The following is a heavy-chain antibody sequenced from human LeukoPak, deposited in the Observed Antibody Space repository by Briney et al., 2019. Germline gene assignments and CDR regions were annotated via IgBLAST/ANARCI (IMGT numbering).Heavy chain of an antibody. D-gene: IGHD3-3*01. V-gene: IGHV3-66*01. Sequence: GGSLRLSCAASGFTVSSNYMSWVRQAPGKGLEWVSVIYSGGSTYYADSVKGRFTISRDNSKNTLYLQMNSLRAEDTAVYYCARDIRFLSGLDVWGKGTTVTVSS. J-gene: IGHJ6*04. CDR1: GFTVSSNY. CDR2: IYSGGST. CDR3: ARDIRFLSGLDV.